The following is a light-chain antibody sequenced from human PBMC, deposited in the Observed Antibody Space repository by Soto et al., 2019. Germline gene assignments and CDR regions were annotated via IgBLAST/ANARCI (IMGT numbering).Light chain of an antibody. CDR2: EVN. V-gene: IGLV2-14*01. Sequence: QSALTQPASVSGSPGQSITISCTGTSSDIGTYKFVSWYQQHPGKAPKLIIYEVNHRPSGISNRFSGSKSDNTASLTISGLQAEDEADYYCNSYTTTNTYVFGTGTKVIVL. J-gene: IGLJ1*01. CDR3: NSYTTTNTYV. CDR1: SSDIGTYKF.